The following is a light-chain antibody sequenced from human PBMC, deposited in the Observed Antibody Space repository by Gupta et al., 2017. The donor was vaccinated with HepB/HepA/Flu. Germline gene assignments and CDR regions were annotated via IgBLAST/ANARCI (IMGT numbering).Light chain of an antibody. CDR3: GTWDSSLTNWV. Sequence: QSVLTQPPSLSAAPGHRVTISFPGGISNVGNNYVSWYQQLPGTAPKLLIYDNNKRPSGIPDRFSASKSGTSATLGITGLQTGDEADYYCGTWDSSLTNWVFGGGTKLTVL. CDR1: ISNVGNNY. V-gene: IGLV1-51*01. J-gene: IGLJ3*02. CDR2: DNN.